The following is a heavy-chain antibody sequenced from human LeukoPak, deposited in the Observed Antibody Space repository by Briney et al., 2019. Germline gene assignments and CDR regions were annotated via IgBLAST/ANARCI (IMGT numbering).Heavy chain of an antibody. Sequence: GRSLRLSCAASGFTFSSYGMHWVRQAPGKGLEWMAVISYDGSNKYYADSVKGRFTISRDNSKNTLYLQMNSLRAEDTAVYYCAKDGHSSGYYSLINYWGQGTLVTVSS. D-gene: IGHD3-22*01. V-gene: IGHV3-30*18. CDR2: ISYDGSNK. J-gene: IGHJ4*02. CDR1: GFTFSSYG. CDR3: AKDGHSSGYYSLINY.